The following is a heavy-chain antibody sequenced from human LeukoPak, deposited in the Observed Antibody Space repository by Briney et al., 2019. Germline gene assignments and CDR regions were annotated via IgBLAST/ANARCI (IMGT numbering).Heavy chain of an antibody. V-gene: IGHV4-30-4*01. CDR1: GGSISSGDYY. D-gene: IGHD5-18*01. J-gene: IGHJ4*02. CDR3: ARVGGEDSYGYSLPFGY. Sequence: PSQTLSLTCTVSGGSISSGDYYWSWIRQPPGKGLEWIGYIYYSGSTYYNPSLKSRVTISVDTSKNQFSLKLSSVTAADTAVYYCARVGGEDSYGYSLPFGYWGQGTLVTVSS. CDR2: IYYSGST.